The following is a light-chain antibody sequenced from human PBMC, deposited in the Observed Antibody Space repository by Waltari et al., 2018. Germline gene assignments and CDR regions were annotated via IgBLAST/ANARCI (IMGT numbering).Light chain of an antibody. CDR3: QQYGRSTWT. J-gene: IGKJ1*01. CDR1: QSVSDNY. V-gene: IGKV3-20*01. CDR2: DAS. Sequence: EIVLTQSPGTMSLSHGERATLSCRASQSVSDNYLAWYQQKPGQAPRLLIYDASSRATGIPDRFSGSGSGTDFSLSIRRLEPEDSAVYYCQQYGRSTWTFGQGTRVEI.